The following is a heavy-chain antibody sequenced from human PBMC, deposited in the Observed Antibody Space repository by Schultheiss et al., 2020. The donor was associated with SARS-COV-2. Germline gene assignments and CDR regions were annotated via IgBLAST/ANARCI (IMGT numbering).Heavy chain of an antibody. J-gene: IGHJ3*02. D-gene: IGHD2-21*01. CDR1: GFTFSSYS. Sequence: GGSLRLSCAASGFTFSSYSMNWVRQAPGKGLEWVTVIWYDGSNKYYADSVKGRFTISRDNSKNTLYLQMNSLRAEDTAVYYCATAQSRIRRRAFDIWGQGTMVTVSS. V-gene: IGHV3-33*08. CDR3: ATAQSRIRRRAFDI. CDR2: IWYDGSNK.